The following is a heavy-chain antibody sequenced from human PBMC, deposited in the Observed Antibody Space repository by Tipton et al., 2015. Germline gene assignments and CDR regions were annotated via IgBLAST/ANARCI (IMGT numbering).Heavy chain of an antibody. CDR2: IYHSGST. J-gene: IGHJ5*02. CDR3: AKVSTFLNGFDP. V-gene: IGHV4-4*02. CDR1: GGSISISKW. D-gene: IGHD2-8*01. Sequence: TLSLTCAVSGGSISISKWWSWVRHPPGKGLEWLGQIYHSGSTNYNPSLKSRFTISVDKSTNQFSLKLSSVTAADTAVYYCAKVSTFLNGFDPWGQGTLVTVSS.